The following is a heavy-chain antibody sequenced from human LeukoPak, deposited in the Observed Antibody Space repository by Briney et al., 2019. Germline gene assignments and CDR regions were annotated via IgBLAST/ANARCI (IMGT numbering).Heavy chain of an antibody. CDR2: INPSGGST. D-gene: IGHD6-13*01. J-gene: IGHJ6*02. Sequence: ASVKVSCKASGYTFTSYYMHWVRQAPGQGLEWMGIINPSGGSTSYAQKFQGRVTMTMDTSTSTVYMELSSLRSEDTAVYYCAKPHSSSWYSGYYYGMDVWGQGTTVTVSS. CDR3: AKPHSSSWYSGYYYGMDV. CDR1: GYTFTSYY. V-gene: IGHV1-46*01.